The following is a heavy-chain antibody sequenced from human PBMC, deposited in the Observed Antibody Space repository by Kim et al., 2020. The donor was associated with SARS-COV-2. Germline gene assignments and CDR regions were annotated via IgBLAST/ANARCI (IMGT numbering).Heavy chain of an antibody. CDR1: GFSVSVNY. J-gene: IGHJ2*01. CDR2: FSWDCTT. Sequence: GGSLRLSCTGSGFSVSVNYMSWVRQAPTKWLDWVSIFSWDCTTNFADSVRRRFTLSSDKSKNTLYLQMNSLRADDTAVYYCARGWGDWLTRRTNWYFDLWGRGTLVTVSA. V-gene: IGHV3-53*01. CDR3: ARGWGDWLTRRTNWYFDL. D-gene: IGHD3-9*01.